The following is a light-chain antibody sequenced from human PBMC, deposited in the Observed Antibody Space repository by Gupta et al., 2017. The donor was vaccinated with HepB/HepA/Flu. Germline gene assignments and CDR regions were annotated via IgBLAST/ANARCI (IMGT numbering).Light chain of an antibody. CDR1: NIGRKN. J-gene: IGLJ2*01. V-gene: IGLV3-9*01. CDR3: QVWDSNNVK. Sequence: SYELTQPLPASVAPGPTAPLTCGGDNIGRKNVHWYQHRPGQAPVLVIYRDDNRPSGIPERFSGSNSGSTATLTISRAQAGDEADYYCQVWDSNNVKFGGGTKLTVL. CDR2: RDD.